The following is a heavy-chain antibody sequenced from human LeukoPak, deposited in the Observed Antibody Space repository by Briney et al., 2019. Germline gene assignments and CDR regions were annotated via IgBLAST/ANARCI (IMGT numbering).Heavy chain of an antibody. CDR3: ARHPTYCSGGACYTGWFDP. D-gene: IGHD2-15*01. Sequence: GESLVISCKGSGYSFTTYWIGWVRQMPGKGLEWMGVIYPGDSDTRYSPSFEGQVTISADKSTSTAYLQWSSLKASDTAMYYCARHPTYCSGGACYTGWFDPWGQGTLVTVSS. CDR2: IYPGDSDT. J-gene: IGHJ5*02. CDR1: GYSFTTYW. V-gene: IGHV5-51*01.